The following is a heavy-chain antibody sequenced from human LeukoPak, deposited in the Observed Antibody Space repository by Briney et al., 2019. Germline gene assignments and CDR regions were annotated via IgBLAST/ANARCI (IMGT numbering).Heavy chain of an antibody. CDR2: INHSGST. J-gene: IGHJ4*02. CDR3: ARTFSSWYASFDY. D-gene: IGHD6-13*01. CDR1: GGSFSGYY. V-gene: IGHV4-34*01. Sequence: PETLSLTCAVYGGSFSGYYWSWIRQPPGKGLEWIGEINHSGSTNYNPSLKSRVTISVDTSKNQFSLKLSSVTAADTAAYYCARTFSSWYASFDYWGQGTLATVSS.